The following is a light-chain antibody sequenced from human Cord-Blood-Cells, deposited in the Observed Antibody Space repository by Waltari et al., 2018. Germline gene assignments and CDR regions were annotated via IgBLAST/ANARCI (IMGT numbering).Light chain of an antibody. J-gene: IGLJ1*01. CDR3: CSYAGSSTYYV. CDR2: EGS. CDR1: SSDVGSYNL. V-gene: IGLV2-23*01. Sequence: QSALTQPASVSGPPGQSITIYCTGTSSDVGSYNLVSWYQQHPGKAPKLMIYEGSKRPSGVSNRFSGSKSGNTASLTISGLQAEDEADYYCCSYAGSSTYYVFGTGTKVTVL.